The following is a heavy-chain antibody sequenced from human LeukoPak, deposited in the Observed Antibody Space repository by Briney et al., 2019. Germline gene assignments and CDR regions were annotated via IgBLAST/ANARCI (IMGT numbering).Heavy chain of an antibody. CDR1: GFTFSSYA. D-gene: IGHD3-22*01. Sequence: PGGSLRLSCAASGFTFSSYAMHWVRQAPGKGLEWVAVISYDGSNKYYADSVKGRFTISRDNAKNSLYLQMNSLRAEDTAVYYCARVRLGYDSSGPSDYWGQGTLVTVSS. V-gene: IGHV3-30-3*01. CDR2: ISYDGSNK. J-gene: IGHJ4*02. CDR3: ARVRLGYDSSGPSDY.